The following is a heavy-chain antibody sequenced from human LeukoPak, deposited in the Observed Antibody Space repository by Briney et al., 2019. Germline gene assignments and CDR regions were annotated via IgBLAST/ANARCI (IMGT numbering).Heavy chain of an antibody. Sequence: GGSLRLSCAASGFTFDDYAMHWVRQAPGKGLEWVSGISWNGGSIGYADSVKGRFTISRDNAKNSLYLQMNSPRAEDTALYYCAKELEYCSGGSSYSFDYWGQGTLVTVPP. J-gene: IGHJ4*02. D-gene: IGHD2-15*01. V-gene: IGHV3-9*01. CDR1: GFTFDDYA. CDR2: ISWNGGSI. CDR3: AKELEYCSGGSSYSFDY.